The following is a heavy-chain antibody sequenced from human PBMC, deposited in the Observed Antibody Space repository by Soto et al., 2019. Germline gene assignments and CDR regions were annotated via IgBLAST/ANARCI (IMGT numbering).Heavy chain of an antibody. V-gene: IGHV3-33*01. D-gene: IGHD3-9*01. Sequence: QVQLVESGGGVVQPGRSLRLSCAASGFTFSSYGMHWVRQAPGKGLEWVAVIWYDGSNKYYADSVKGRFTISRDNSKNTLYLKMNSLRAEDTAVYYCARAYYDILTGYLVYGMDVWGQGTTVTVSS. CDR3: ARAYYDILTGYLVYGMDV. CDR1: GFTFSSYG. CDR2: IWYDGSNK. J-gene: IGHJ6*02.